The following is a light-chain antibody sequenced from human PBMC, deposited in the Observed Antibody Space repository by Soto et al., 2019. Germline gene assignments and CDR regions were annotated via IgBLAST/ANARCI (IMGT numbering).Light chain of an antibody. Sequence: DIQMTQSPSSLSASVGDRVTITCQASRDISNYLNWYQQKPGKAPKLLIYDASNLETGVPSRFSGSGSGTDFTFTISSLQPEDIATYYCQQYAESTFGPGTKVDIK. CDR3: QQYAEST. CDR2: DAS. CDR1: RDISNY. V-gene: IGKV1-33*01. J-gene: IGKJ3*01.